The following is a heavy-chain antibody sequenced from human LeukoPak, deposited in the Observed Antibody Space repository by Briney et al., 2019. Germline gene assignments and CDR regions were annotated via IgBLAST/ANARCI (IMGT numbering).Heavy chain of an antibody. CDR3: ARDPGYSRGGGLDY. CDR2: INSDGSST. Sequence: GGSLRLSCAASGFTFSSYWMHWVRQAPGKGLVWVSRINSDGSSTSYADSVKGRFTISRDNAKNTLYLQMNSLRAGDTAVYYCARDPGYSRGGGLDYWGQGTLVTVSS. D-gene: IGHD6-13*01. J-gene: IGHJ4*02. CDR1: GFTFSSYW. V-gene: IGHV3-74*01.